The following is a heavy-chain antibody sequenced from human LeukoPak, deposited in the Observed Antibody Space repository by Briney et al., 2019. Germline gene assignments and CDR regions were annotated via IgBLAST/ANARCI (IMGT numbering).Heavy chain of an antibody. J-gene: IGHJ4*02. Sequence: PGGSLRLSCAASGFTFSSYWMNWVRQAPGKGLEWVSSISSSSSYIYYADSVKGRFTISRDNAKNSLYLQMNSLRAEDTAVYYCARDLGYCTNGVCHPRFDYWGQGTLVAVSS. D-gene: IGHD2-8*01. CDR2: ISSSSSYI. CDR3: ARDLGYCTNGVCHPRFDY. CDR1: GFTFSSYW. V-gene: IGHV3-21*01.